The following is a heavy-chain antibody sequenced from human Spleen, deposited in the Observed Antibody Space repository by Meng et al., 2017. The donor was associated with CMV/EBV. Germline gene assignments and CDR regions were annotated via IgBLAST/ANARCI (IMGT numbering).Heavy chain of an antibody. CDR3: AKSPRFCYGGDCYGTDLLLDY. D-gene: IGHD1-1*01. Sequence: GESLKISCAASGFTFSDYYMSWIRQAPGKGLEWVSYISSSGSTIYYADSVKGRFTISRDNSKNTLYLEMNSLKVEDTGVYYCAKSPRFCYGGDCYGTDLLLDYWGQGTLVTVSS. J-gene: IGHJ4*02. CDR1: GFTFSDYY. CDR2: ISSSGSTI. V-gene: IGHV3-11*01.